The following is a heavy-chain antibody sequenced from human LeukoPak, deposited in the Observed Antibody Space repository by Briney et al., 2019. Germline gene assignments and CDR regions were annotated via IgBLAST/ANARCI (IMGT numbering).Heavy chain of an antibody. CDR1: GFSFSDYW. Sequence: GGSLRLSCAASGFSFSDYWMTWVRQAPGKGLEWVAHIKQDGSEKYYVDSIKGRFTISRDNAKNLVYLQMNSLRAEDAAVYYCARGWNYAFRFDYWGQGTLVTVSS. CDR3: ARGWNYAFRFDY. J-gene: IGHJ4*02. CDR2: IKQDGSEK. V-gene: IGHV3-7*03. D-gene: IGHD1-7*01.